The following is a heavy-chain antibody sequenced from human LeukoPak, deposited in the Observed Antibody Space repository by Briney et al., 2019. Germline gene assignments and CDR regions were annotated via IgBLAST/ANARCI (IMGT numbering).Heavy chain of an antibody. Sequence: SETLSLTCTVSGGSISNHYWSWIRQPPGKRLERIGYIYNSVTTNYNPSLKSRVTISVDTSKNQFSLKLTSVTAADTAVYYCARQAAFDRSEGQFDYWGQGTLVTVSS. CDR3: ARQAAFDRSEGQFDY. J-gene: IGHJ4*02. V-gene: IGHV4-59*11. CDR1: GGSISNHY. D-gene: IGHD3-9*01. CDR2: IYNSVTT.